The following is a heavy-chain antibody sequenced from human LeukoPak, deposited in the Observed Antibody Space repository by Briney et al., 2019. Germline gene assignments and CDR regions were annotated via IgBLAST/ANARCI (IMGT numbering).Heavy chain of an antibody. CDR2: IYYGRNY. D-gene: IGHD6-13*01. CDR3: ATQSSSWHYLEY. J-gene: IGHJ4*02. Sequence: SETLSLTCTVSGDSISSRSYYWGWIRQPPGKGLEWIGKIYYGRNYKWNSSLKSRGTISVDTSKNQFSLKLSSVTAADTAAYYCATQSSSWHYLEYWGQGTLVTVSS. CDR1: GDSISSRSYY. V-gene: IGHV4-39*01.